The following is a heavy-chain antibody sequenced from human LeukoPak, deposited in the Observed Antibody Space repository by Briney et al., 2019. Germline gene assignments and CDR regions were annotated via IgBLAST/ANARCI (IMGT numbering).Heavy chain of an antibody. D-gene: IGHD3-22*01. CDR2: IYYSGST. J-gene: IGHJ4*02. CDR1: GGSISSSNYY. V-gene: IGHV4-39*01. CDR3: ARTFYYDSSGYNPFYY. Sequence: SETLSLTCTVSGGSISSSNYYWRWIRQPPGKGLEWIGSIYYSGSTYYNPSLRSRVTISLDTSKNQFSLKLSSVTAADTAVYYCARTFYYDSSGYNPFYYWGQGTLVTVSS.